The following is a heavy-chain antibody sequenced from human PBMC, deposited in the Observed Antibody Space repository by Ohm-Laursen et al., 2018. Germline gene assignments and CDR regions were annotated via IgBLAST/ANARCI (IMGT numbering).Heavy chain of an antibody. CDR3: ARRGYYYDSSGYYYWYLDL. Sequence: GTLSLTCPVSGGSISSSYWSWIRQPPGKGLEWIGYIYYSGSTNYNPSLKSRVTISVDTSKNQFSLKLSSVTAADTAVYYCARRGYYYDSSGYYYWYLDLWGRGTLVTVSS. V-gene: IGHV4-59*08. D-gene: IGHD3-22*01. CDR1: GGSISSSY. J-gene: IGHJ2*01. CDR2: IYYSGST.